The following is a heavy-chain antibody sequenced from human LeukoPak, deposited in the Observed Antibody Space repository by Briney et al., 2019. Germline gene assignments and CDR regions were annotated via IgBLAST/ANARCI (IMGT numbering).Heavy chain of an antibody. D-gene: IGHD3-10*01. CDR3: ASSPVLLWFGEMIDY. CDR1: GYTLTKLS. Sequence: ASVKVSCKVSGYTLTKLSINWVRQAAGKGLEWMGSFDHEDNKPIYAQRFQGRVTMTDDTSTDTAYMELGSLRSEDTAVYYCASSPVLLWFGEMIDYWGQGTLVTVSS. J-gene: IGHJ4*02. CDR2: FDHEDNKP. V-gene: IGHV1-24*01.